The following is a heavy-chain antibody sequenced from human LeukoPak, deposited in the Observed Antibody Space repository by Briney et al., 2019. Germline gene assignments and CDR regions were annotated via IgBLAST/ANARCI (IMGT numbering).Heavy chain of an antibody. CDR2: IYYSGST. V-gene: IGHV4-59*01. CDR3: ARWGLYGDWYFDL. D-gene: IGHD4-17*01. J-gene: IGHJ2*01. Sequence: SETLSLTCTVSGGSISSYYWSWIRQPPGKGLEWIGYIYYSGSTNYNPSLKSRVTISVDTSKNQFSLKLSSVTAADTAVYYCARWGLYGDWYFDLWGRGTLVTVSS. CDR1: GGSISSYY.